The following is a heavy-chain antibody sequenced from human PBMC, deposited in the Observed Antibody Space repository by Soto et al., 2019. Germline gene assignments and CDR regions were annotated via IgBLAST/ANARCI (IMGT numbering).Heavy chain of an antibody. CDR1: GGSITSSY. CDR3: ARGLRYFDW. J-gene: IGHJ4*02. V-gene: IGHV4-59*01. Sequence: QVQLQESGQGLVKPSETLSLTCTVSGGSITSSYWSWIRQTPGKGLEWIGYIYYSGSTNYNTSLKSRVTISVDPSKYQFSLNLSSVTAADTAVYFCARGLRYFDWWGQGTRVTVSS. D-gene: IGHD3-9*01. CDR2: IYYSGST.